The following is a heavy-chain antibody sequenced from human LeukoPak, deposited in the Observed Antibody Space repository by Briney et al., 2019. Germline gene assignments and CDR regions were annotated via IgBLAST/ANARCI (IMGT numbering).Heavy chain of an antibody. V-gene: IGHV3-7*01. Sequence: GGSLRLSCVASGFTFSSYWMSWVRQAPGKGLEWVANIKQDGSEKSYVDSVKGRFTISRDNAKNSLYQMNSLRAEDTAVYYCARDYYVWGSYRSLAANWGQGTLVTVS. CDR2: IKQDGSEK. CDR1: GFTFSSYW. J-gene: IGHJ4*02. D-gene: IGHD3-16*02. CDR3: ARDYYVWGSYRSLAAN.